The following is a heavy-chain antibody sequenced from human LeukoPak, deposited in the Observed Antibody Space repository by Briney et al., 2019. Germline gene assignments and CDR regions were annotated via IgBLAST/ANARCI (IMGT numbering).Heavy chain of an antibody. Sequence: GESLKISCKGSGYSFTSYWIGWVRQMPGEGLEWMGIIYSGDSNTRYSPSFQGQVTISAGKSISTAYLQWSSLKASDTAMYYCARIVGITREGYFDYWGQGTLVTVSS. D-gene: IGHD1-26*01. J-gene: IGHJ4*02. CDR2: IYSGDSNT. CDR1: GYSFTSYW. V-gene: IGHV5-51*01. CDR3: ARIVGITREGYFDY.